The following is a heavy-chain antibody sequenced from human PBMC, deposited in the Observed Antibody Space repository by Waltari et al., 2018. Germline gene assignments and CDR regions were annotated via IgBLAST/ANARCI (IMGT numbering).Heavy chain of an antibody. CDR3: ATLMTTVTYDADY. D-gene: IGHD4-17*01. Sequence: EVQLLESGGGLVQPGGSLRLSCAASGFTFSNYAMNWVRQAPGKGLEWISGITTTGGITYYADSVKGRFTISRDNSKNTLYLQMNSLRAEDTAVYYCATLMTTVTYDADYWGQGTLVTVSS. CDR2: ITTTGGIT. CDR1: GFTFSNYA. V-gene: IGHV3-23*01. J-gene: IGHJ4*02.